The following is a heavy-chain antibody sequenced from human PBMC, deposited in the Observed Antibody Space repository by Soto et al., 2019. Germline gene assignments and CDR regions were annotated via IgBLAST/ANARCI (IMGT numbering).Heavy chain of an antibody. CDR1: GGSLSGYY. V-gene: IGHV4-34*01. CDR2: INHSGST. Sequence: SETLSLTCAVNGGSLSGYYWSWIRQPPGKGLEWIGEINHSGSTNYNPSLKSRVTISVDTSKNQFSLKLSSVTAADTAVYYCASGLYYYYGMDVWGQGTTVTVSS. J-gene: IGHJ6*02. CDR3: ASGLYYYYGMDV.